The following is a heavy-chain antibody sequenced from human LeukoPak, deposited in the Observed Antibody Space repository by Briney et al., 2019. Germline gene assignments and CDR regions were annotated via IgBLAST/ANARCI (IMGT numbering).Heavy chain of an antibody. V-gene: IGHV4-30-4*08. CDR2: IYYSGST. CDR3: ARDQGIAAAGTGSPFDY. CDR1: GGSISSGDYY. Sequence: SQTLSLTCTVSGGSISSGDYYWSWIRQPPGKGLEWIGYIYYSGSTYYNPSLKSRVTISVDTSKNQFSLKLSSVTAADTAVYYCARDQGIAAAGTGSPFDYWGQGTLVTVSS. J-gene: IGHJ4*02. D-gene: IGHD6-13*01.